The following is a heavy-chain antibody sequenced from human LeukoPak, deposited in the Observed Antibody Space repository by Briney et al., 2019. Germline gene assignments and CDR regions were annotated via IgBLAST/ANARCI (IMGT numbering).Heavy chain of an antibody. CDR3: ARAQIAAAGVEGP. V-gene: IGHV1-18*01. CDR1: GYTFTNYG. Sequence: ASVNVSYKASGYTFTNYGISWVRQAPGQGLEGMGWISAYNGNTNYAQKLQGRVTITTDTSTSTAYMELRSLRSDDTAVYYCARAQIAAAGVEGPWGQGTLVTVSS. D-gene: IGHD6-13*01. J-gene: IGHJ5*02. CDR2: ISAYNGNT.